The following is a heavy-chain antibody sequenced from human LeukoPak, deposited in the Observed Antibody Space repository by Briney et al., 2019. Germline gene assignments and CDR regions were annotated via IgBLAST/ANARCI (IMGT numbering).Heavy chain of an antibody. V-gene: IGHV4-59*08. D-gene: IGHD6-13*01. CDR1: GGSITSYC. CDR3: ARHLSSSWLYFDY. J-gene: IGHJ4*02. Sequence: SETLSLTCAVSGGSITSYCCSWIRQPPGKGLEWIGYIYNTGSTNYNPSLKSRVTISVDTSKNQFSLKVSSVTAADTAMYYCARHLSSSWLYFDYWGQGTLVTVSS. CDR2: IYNTGST.